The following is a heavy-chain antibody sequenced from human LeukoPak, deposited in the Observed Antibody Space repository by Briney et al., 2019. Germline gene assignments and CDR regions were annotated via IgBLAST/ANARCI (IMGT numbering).Heavy chain of an antibody. V-gene: IGHV1-3*01. CDR3: ARGSNNYDSSGPGGY. Sequence: ASVKVSCKTSGYTFTNYAIHWVRQAPGQRLEWMGWINADNGNTKYSQKFQVRVTITRDTSASTAYMELSSLTSEDTAVYYCARGSNNYDSSGPGGYWGQGTLVTVSS. D-gene: IGHD3-22*01. J-gene: IGHJ4*02. CDR2: INADNGNT. CDR1: GYTFTNYA.